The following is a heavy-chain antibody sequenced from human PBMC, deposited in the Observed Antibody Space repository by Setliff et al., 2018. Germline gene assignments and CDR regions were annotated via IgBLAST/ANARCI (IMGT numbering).Heavy chain of an antibody. CDR1: GYSISSGYI. J-gene: IGHJ4*02. Sequence: PSETLSLTCTVSGYSISSGYIWGWIRQPPGKGLEWVGNIGHTGSINYNPSLKSRLTISRDTSKNQVSLKLNSVTATDTAVYYCARDLGHGGDSDYWGQGILGTV. CDR3: ARDLGHGGDSDY. V-gene: IGHV4-38-2*02. D-gene: IGHD2-21*02. CDR2: IGHTGSI.